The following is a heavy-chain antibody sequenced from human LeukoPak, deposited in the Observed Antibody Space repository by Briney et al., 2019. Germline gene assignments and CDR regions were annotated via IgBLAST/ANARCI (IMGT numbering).Heavy chain of an antibody. CDR1: DYTFTSYG. V-gene: IGHV1-18*01. CDR3: ARDNGDPSYAFDI. D-gene: IGHD4-17*01. J-gene: IGHJ3*02. Sequence: ASVKVSCKASDYTFTSYGLSWVRQAPGRGLEWMGWISAYNGDTNYAQKFQGRVTMTTDTSTTTAYMELRSLRSDDTAVYYCARDNGDPSYAFDIWGQGTMVTVSS. CDR2: ISAYNGDT.